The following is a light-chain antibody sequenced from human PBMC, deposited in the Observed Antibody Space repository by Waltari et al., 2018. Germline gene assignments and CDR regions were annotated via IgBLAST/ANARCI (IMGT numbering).Light chain of an antibody. CDR1: SSDAGNSKR. CDR2: AVS. J-gene: IGLJ2*01. CDR3: SSYAGSSKGV. Sequence: QSALTQPASVSGSPGQSITIPCTATSSDAGNSKRVSWYQQHPGKAPKLMIYAVSKRPSGVSDRFSGSKSGDMASLTISGLQPEDEAEYFCSSYAGSSKGVFGGGTKVTVL. V-gene: IGLV2-23*02.